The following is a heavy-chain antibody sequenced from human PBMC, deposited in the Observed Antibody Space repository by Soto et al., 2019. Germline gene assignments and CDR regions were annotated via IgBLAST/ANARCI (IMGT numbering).Heavy chain of an antibody. D-gene: IGHD2-8*01. V-gene: IGHV4-30-4*01. CDR3: ARFVGLLWGGVSPAESWGSYYFDN. CDR1: GDSITSGDYY. Sequence: VQLQESGPGLVKPSQTLSLTCTVSGDSITSGDYYWSWIRQPPGKGLEWIGYIYYSGNTNYNPSLKRRVIMSVDTSKNQFSLKLTSVSAADTAVYYCARFVGLLWGGVSPAESWGSYYFDNWGQGTLVTVSS. CDR2: IYYSGNT. J-gene: IGHJ4*02.